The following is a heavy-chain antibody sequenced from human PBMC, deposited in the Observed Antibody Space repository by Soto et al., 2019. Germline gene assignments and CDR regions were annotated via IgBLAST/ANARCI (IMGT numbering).Heavy chain of an antibody. D-gene: IGHD3-10*01. CDR3: ARAQGSGFLVS. CDR2: IYYSGST. CDR1: GGSISSGDYY. Sequence: QVQLQESGPGLVKPSQTLSLTCTVSGGSISSGDYYWSWIRQPPGKGLEWIGYIYYSGSTYYNPSPNARVTVSLDTSQDQFSLKLSSGAAADTAVSYCARAQGSGFLVSWGQGTLVTVSS. J-gene: IGHJ4*02. V-gene: IGHV4-30-4*01.